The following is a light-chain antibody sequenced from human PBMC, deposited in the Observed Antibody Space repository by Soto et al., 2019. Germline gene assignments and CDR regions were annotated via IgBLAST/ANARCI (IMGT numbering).Light chain of an antibody. CDR2: SAS. CDR1: QGVRDD. Sequence: IQMTQSPSSLSASVGDRVTITCRASQGVRDDVGWYQQKPGKAPKLLIYSASTLQSGVPSRFSGSGSGTDFTLNISGLQAEEVGTYYCLQESKFPLTFGAGTKVDIK. V-gene: IGKV1-6*01. CDR3: LQESKFPLT. J-gene: IGKJ4*01.